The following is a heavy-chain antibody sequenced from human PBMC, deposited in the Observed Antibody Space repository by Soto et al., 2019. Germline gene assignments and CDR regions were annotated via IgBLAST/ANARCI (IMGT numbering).Heavy chain of an antibody. D-gene: IGHD2-2*01. CDR3: AREDIVVVPAAMMGTFDY. Sequence: PGGSLRLSCAASGFTFSSYSMNWVRQAPGKGLEWVSSISSSSSYIYYADSVKGRFTISRDNAKNSLYLQMNSLRAEDTAVYYCAREDIVVVPAAMMGTFDYWGQGTLVTVSS. J-gene: IGHJ4*02. V-gene: IGHV3-21*01. CDR2: ISSSSSYI. CDR1: GFTFSSYS.